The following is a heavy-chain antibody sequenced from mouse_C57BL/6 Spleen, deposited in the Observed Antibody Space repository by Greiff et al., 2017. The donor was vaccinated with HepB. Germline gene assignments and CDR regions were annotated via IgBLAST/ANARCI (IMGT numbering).Heavy chain of an antibody. CDR2: ISYDGSN. D-gene: IGHD2-4*01. J-gene: IGHJ4*01. CDR3: AVITRYAMDY. V-gene: IGHV3-6*01. CDR1: GYSITSGYY. Sequence: DVKLQESGPGLVKPSQSLSLTCSVTGYSITSGYYWNWIRQFPGNKLEWMGYISYDGSNNYNPSLKNRISITRDTSKNQFFLKLNSVTTEDTATYYCAVITRYAMDYWGQGTSVTVSS.